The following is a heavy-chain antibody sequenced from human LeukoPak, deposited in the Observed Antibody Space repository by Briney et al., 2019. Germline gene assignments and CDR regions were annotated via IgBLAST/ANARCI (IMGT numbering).Heavy chain of an antibody. CDR1: GFTFSGYW. CDR3: ARDNPFDY. Sequence: GGSLRLSCAASGFTFSGYWMSWVRQAPGKGLEWVANIKQDGSEKYYVDSVKGRFTISRDNAKNSLYLQMNSLRAEDTAVYYCARDNPFDYWGQGTLVTVSS. V-gene: IGHV3-7*01. CDR2: IKQDGSEK. J-gene: IGHJ4*02.